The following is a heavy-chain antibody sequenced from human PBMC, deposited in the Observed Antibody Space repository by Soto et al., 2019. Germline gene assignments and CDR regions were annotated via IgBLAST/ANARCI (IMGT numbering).Heavy chain of an antibody. J-gene: IGHJ4*02. CDR2: LSYLGTT. CDR3: ATGRSDSGWYEEHF. D-gene: IGHD6-19*01. V-gene: IGHV4-39*01. Sequence: PSETLSLTCTVSNDSIRSGTYYWAWIRQPPGRGLEWIGSLSYLGTTDYNPSLKSRVTISKDASKNQFSLKLSSVTAADTAVYYCATGRSDSGWYEEHFRGQGTLVTVSS. CDR1: NDSIRSGTYY.